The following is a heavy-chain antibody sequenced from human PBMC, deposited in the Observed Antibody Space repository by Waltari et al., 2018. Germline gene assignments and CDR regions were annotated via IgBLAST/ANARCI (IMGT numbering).Heavy chain of an antibody. D-gene: IGHD5-12*01. J-gene: IGHJ3*02. V-gene: IGHV3-30*02. CDR3: AKDQGDIVASEPGAFDI. Sequence: QVQLVVSGGGVVQPGGSLRLSCAASGFTFSSYGLPWVRQGPGKGLEWVAFVRHEGRNKYYADSVKVRLTISRDNSKNTLYLQMNSLRAEDTAVYYCAKDQGDIVASEPGAFDIWGQGTMVTVSS. CDR1: GFTFSSYG. CDR2: VRHEGRNK.